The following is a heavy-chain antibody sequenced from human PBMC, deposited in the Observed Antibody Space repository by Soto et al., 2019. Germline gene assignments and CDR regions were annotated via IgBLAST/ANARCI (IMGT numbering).Heavy chain of an antibody. CDR3: AREDILGVRSFDY. V-gene: IGHV3-48*02. CDR1: GFTFSGYS. J-gene: IGHJ4*02. D-gene: IGHD3-9*01. CDR2: ISSGSKTI. Sequence: GSLRLSCAASGFTFSGYSVNWVRQAPGKGLEWVSYISSGSKTIYYAESVKGRFTVSRDNARNSQYLQMNSLRDEDTAVYYCAREDILGVRSFDYWGQGTLVTVSS.